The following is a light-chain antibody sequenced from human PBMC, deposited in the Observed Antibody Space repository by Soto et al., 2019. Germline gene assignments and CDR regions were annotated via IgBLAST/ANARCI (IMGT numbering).Light chain of an antibody. V-gene: IGKV1-39*01. Sequence: DIQMTQSPSSLSASVGDRVTITCRASQSISSYLNWYQQKPGKAPKLLIYAASSLQSGVPSRFSGSGSGTDFTLTISSLQPEDFATYYCQHSYSTTPTFGQGTKV. J-gene: IGKJ1*01. CDR2: AAS. CDR1: QSISSY. CDR3: QHSYSTTPT.